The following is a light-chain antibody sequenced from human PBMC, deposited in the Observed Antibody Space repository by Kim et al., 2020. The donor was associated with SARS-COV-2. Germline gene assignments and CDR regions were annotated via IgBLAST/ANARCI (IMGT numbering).Light chain of an antibody. CDR3: QQYGSSPVT. CDR1: QSVSSSY. CDR2: GAS. V-gene: IGKV3-20*01. J-gene: IGKJ5*01. Sequence: EIVLTQSPGTLSLSPGERATLSCRASQSVSSSYLAWYQQKPGQAPRLLIYGASSRTTGIPDRFSGSGSGTDFTLTISRLEPEDFAVYYCQQYGSSPVTFGQRTRLEIK.